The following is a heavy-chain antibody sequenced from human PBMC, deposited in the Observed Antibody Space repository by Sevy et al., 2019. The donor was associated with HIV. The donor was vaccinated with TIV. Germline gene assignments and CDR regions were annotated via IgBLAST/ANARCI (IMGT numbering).Heavy chain of an antibody. CDR3: RKVFSTRGGGGV. J-gene: IGHJ4*02. CDR2: ISHDGSNK. D-gene: IGHD1-26*01. Sequence: GGSLRLSCAASGFTFSTYGMHWVRQAPGKGLEWVAVISHDGSNKKYTDSVKGRFTISRDDSKNTLYLQMNSLRPEDPVVFSWRKVFSTRGGGGVWGQGTLVTVSS. CDR1: GFTFSTYG. V-gene: IGHV3-30*03.